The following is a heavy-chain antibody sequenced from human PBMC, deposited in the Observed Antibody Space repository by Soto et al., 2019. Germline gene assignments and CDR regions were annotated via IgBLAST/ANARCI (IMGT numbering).Heavy chain of an antibody. Sequence: TXGSLRLSCAASGFTFTRYNMNWVRQAPGKGLEWVSSISSTTNYIYYADSMKGRFTVSRDNAKNSVYLEMNSLSAEDTALYYCARESEDLTSNFDYWGQGTLVTVSS. J-gene: IGHJ4*02. CDR1: GFTFTRYN. CDR3: ARESEDLTSNFDY. CDR2: ISSTTNYI. V-gene: IGHV3-21*01.